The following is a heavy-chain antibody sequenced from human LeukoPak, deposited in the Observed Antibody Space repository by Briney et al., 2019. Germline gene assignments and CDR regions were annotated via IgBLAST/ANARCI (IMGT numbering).Heavy chain of an antibody. V-gene: IGHV4-59*01. Sequence: SETLSLTCTVSGGSISSYYWSWIRQPPGKGLEWIGYIYYSGSTNYNPSLKSRVTISVDTSKNQFSLKLSSVTAADTAVYYCARPERRRGDAFDIWGQGTMVTVSS. D-gene: IGHD1-1*01. CDR3: ARPERRRGDAFDI. CDR1: GGSISSYY. CDR2: IYYSGST. J-gene: IGHJ3*02.